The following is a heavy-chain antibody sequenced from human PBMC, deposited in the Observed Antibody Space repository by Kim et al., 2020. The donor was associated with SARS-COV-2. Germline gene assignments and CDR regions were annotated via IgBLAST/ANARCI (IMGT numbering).Heavy chain of an antibody. CDR3: ARMTTVTTEHLPKEDY. V-gene: IGHV1-69*01. D-gene: IGHD4-17*01. J-gene: IGHJ4*02. Sequence: KFQGRVTITADASTSTAYMELSSLRSEDTAVYYCARMTTVTTEHLPKEDYWGQGTLVTVSS.